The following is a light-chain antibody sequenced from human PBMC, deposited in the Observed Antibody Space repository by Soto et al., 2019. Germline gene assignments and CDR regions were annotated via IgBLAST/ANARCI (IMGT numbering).Light chain of an antibody. Sequence: EIVMTQSPATLSVSPGETATLSCRASQSVGSAVAWYQHKPGQAPRLLIVGAFIRATGVPGRFSGGGSGTEFTLTISGLQSEDFAVYYCQQYRNWPPLTFGGGTTVEIK. CDR3: QQYRNWPPLT. J-gene: IGKJ4*01. CDR2: GAF. CDR1: QSVGSA. V-gene: IGKV3-15*01.